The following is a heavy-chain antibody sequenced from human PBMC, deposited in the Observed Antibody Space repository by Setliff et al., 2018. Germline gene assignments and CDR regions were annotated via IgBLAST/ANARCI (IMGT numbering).Heavy chain of an antibody. CDR1: GGTLSNYA. J-gene: IGHJ3*02. D-gene: IGHD5-18*01. CDR2: IIPMFGPA. V-gene: IGHV1-69*13. Sequence: SVKVSCKASGGTLSNYAISWVRQAPGQGLKWMGGIIPMFGPANYAQKFQGRVTITADESTSTAYMELSSLRSEDTAMYYCAREGYNYGYLFDIWGQGTMVTVSS. CDR3: AREGYNYGYLFDI.